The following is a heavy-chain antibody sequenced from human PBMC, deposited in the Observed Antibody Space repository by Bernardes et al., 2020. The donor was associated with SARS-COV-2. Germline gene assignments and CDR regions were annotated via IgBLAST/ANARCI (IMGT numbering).Heavy chain of an antibody. CDR1: GFGFNHYG. V-gene: IGHV3-30*18. CDR3: VKRRAIFELWAGNFDY. CDR2: ISYEGSKK. D-gene: IGHD5-18*01. J-gene: IGHJ4*02. Sequence: GGSLRLSCVASGFGFNHYGMHWVRQAPGKGLEWVAFISYEGSKKYYLDSLKGRFTISRDSSKNTLYLQMNSLRDDDTAVYYCVKRRAIFELWAGNFDYWGQGTLVTVSS.